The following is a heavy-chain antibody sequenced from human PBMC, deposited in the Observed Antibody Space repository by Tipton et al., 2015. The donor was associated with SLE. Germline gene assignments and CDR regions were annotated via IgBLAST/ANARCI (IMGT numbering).Heavy chain of an antibody. CDR2: SKSKADGGIT. Sequence: SLRLSCTVSGFTFTNAWMSCVRQAPGKGLEWVGRSKSKADGGITDYVAPVKGRFTMSRDDSKNTLYLQMNSLKTEDTAVYYCIPRGYSGYWGQGTLVTVSS. V-gene: IGHV3-15*01. CDR3: IPRGYSGY. D-gene: IGHD5-12*01. J-gene: IGHJ4*02. CDR1: GFTFTNAW.